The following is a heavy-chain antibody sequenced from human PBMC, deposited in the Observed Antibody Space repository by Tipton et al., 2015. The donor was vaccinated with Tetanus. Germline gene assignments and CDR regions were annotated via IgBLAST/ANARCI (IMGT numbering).Heavy chain of an antibody. D-gene: IGHD6-25*01. CDR1: GFIFSSYT. CDR3: ASGSALDY. J-gene: IGHJ4*02. V-gene: IGHV3-21*01. CDR2: ISSTSTYI. Sequence: SLRLSCEVSGFIFSSYTMNWVRQAPGKGLEWVASISSTSTYIYYADSLKGRFTISRDNAKNSLSLQMNSLRAEDTAVYYCASGSALDYWGQGILVAVSS.